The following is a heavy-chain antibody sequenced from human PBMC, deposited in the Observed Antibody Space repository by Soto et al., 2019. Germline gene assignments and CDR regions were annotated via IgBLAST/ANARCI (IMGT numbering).Heavy chain of an antibody. V-gene: IGHV4-59*01. Sequence: SETLSLTCTVSGGSISSYYWSWIRQPPGKGLEWIGYIYYSGSTNYNPSLKSRVTISVDTSKNQFSLKLSSVTAADTDVYYCARLDYSNSPYYYYYMDVWGKGTTVTVSS. D-gene: IGHD4-4*01. J-gene: IGHJ6*03. CDR2: IYYSGST. CDR1: GGSISSYY. CDR3: ARLDYSNSPYYYYYMDV.